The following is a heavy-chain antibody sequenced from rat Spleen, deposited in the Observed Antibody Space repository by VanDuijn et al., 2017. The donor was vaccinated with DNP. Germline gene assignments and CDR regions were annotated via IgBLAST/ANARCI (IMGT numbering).Heavy chain of an antibody. CDR1: EFSFSDYY. D-gene: IGHD4-3*01. CDR3: TSPVPSGHYVMDA. V-gene: IGHV5-20*01. CDR2: ISYDGVHA. Sequence: EVQLVESGGGLVQPGRSLKLSCAASEFSFSDYYMAWVRQAPTKGLEWVASISYDGVHAYYRGSVKGRFTISRDNAKNSLYLQMDSLRSEDTATYYCTSPVPSGHYVMDAWGQGTSVTVSS. J-gene: IGHJ4*01.